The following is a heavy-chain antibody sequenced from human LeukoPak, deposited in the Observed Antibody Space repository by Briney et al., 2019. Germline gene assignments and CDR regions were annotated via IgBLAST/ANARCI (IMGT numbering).Heavy chain of an antibody. CDR3: AKLENWNYVGKDY. Sequence: PGGSLRLSCAASGFSLRSYSMNWVRQAPGKGLEWVSFISSSSTYIYYADSMKGRFTISRDNAKNSLFLQMNSLRAEDTAVYYCAKLENWNYVGKDYWGQGTLVTVSS. J-gene: IGHJ4*02. CDR2: ISSSSTYI. D-gene: IGHD1-7*01. V-gene: IGHV3-21*04. CDR1: GFSLRSYS.